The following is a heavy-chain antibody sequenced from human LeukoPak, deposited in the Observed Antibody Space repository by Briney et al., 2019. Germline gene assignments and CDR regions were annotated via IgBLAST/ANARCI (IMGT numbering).Heavy chain of an antibody. Sequence: GGSLRLSCAASGVTVGTNSMSWARQSPGKGLEWGSVIYSGGSTYNADSVNGRFTVSRGNSRNTSFLQMNNLRAEDTALYFCASAREYCGSAECYEYFQHWGQGTLVIVSS. CDR2: IYSGGST. D-gene: IGHD2-21*01. CDR3: ASAREYCGSAECYEYFQH. J-gene: IGHJ1*01. CDR1: GVTVGTNS. V-gene: IGHV3-53*01.